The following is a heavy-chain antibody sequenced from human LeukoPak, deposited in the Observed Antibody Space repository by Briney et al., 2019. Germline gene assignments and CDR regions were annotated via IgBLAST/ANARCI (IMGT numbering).Heavy chain of an antibody. D-gene: IGHD3-9*01. V-gene: IGHV4-34*01. CDR1: GGSFSGYY. J-gene: IGHJ6*03. CDR3: ARSRYLLNYYYYYMDV. CDR2: INHSGST. Sequence: SETLSLTCAVYGGSFSGYYWSWIRQPPGKGLEWIGEINHSGSTSYNPSLKSRVTISVDTSKNQFSLKLSSVTAADTAVYYCARSRYLLNYYYYYMDVWGKGTTVTISS.